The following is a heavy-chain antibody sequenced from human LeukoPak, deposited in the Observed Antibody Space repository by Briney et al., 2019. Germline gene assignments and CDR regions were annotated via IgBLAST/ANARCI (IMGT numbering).Heavy chain of an antibody. V-gene: IGHV3-30*03. CDR3: AREPAGIAAGDY. J-gene: IGHJ4*02. CDR1: GFTFSSYG. Sequence: GGSLRLSCAASGFTFSSYGMHWVRQAPGKGLEWVAVISYDGSNKYYADSVKGRFTISRDNSKNTLYLQMNSLRAEDTAVYYCAREPAGIAAGDYWGQGTLVTVSS. D-gene: IGHD6-13*01. CDR2: ISYDGSNK.